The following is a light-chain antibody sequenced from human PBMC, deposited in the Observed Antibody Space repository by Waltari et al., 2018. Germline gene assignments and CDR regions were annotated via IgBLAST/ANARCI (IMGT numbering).Light chain of an antibody. CDR2: DTS. V-gene: IGKV1D-13*01. Sequence: TQSPLSLPVTPGEPASISCRSSQATNSALAWYQQQAGKPPKLLIYDTSTLESGVPSRFSGGGTGAELTLTISSLQPEDVGTYYCQQFNEYPWTFGQGTKVEIK. J-gene: IGKJ1*01. CDR3: QQFNEYPWT. CDR1: QATNSA.